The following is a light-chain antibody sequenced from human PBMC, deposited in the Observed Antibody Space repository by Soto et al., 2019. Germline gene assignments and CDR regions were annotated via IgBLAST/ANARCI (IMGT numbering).Light chain of an antibody. Sequence: EIVLTQSPATLSLSPGEKATLSCRASQSVSNYLAWYQQKPGQAPRLLIYDASTRATGIPARFSGSGSGTDFTLTISSLEPEDFAVYYCQQYGSSGTFGQGTKVEIK. CDR1: QSVSNY. CDR3: QQYGSSGT. J-gene: IGKJ1*01. V-gene: IGKV3-11*01. CDR2: DAS.